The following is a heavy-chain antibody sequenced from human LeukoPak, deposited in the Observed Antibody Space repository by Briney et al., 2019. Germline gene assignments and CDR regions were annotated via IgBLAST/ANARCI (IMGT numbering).Heavy chain of an antibody. CDR1: GYSFTKYW. D-gene: IGHD3-9*01. V-gene: IGHV5-51*01. CDR3: TRSPDIDILTGYSRYYFDY. J-gene: IGHJ4*02. CDR2: IYPGDSHT. Sequence: GESLKISCKGSGYSFTKYWIGWVRQMPGKGLEWMGVIYPGDSHTRYSPSFQGQGTISADKSISTAYLQWNSLKASDTAIYYCTRSPDIDILTGYSRYYFDYWGQGTLVTVSS.